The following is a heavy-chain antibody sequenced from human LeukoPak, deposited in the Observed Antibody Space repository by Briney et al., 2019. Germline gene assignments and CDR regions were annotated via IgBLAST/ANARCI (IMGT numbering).Heavy chain of an antibody. CDR3: ASITRKSPYYNFWSGYFNFDY. V-gene: IGHV4-39*07. J-gene: IGHJ4*02. CDR1: GGSISSSSYY. CDR2: IYYSGST. D-gene: IGHD3-3*01. Sequence: SETLSLTCTVSGGSISSSSYYWGWIRQPPGKGLEWIGSIYYSGSTYYNPSLKSRVTISVDTSKNQFSLKLSSVTAADTAVYYCASITRKSPYYNFWSGYFNFDYWGQGTLVTVSS.